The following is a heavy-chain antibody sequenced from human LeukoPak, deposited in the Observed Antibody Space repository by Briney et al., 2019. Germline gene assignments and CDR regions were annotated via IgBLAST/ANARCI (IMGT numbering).Heavy chain of an antibody. CDR1: GFTFTTYA. V-gene: IGHV3-23*01. Sequence: QPGGSLRLSCAASGFTFTTYAMSWVRQAPGKGLEWVASLSGNEDLVWYPDSLRGRFTISRDNSKNTLYLQLNSLRVEDTAVYYCAKDRRGSGWYGGFDSWGQGMLVTGSA. CDR3: AKDRRGSGWYGGFDS. CDR2: LSGNEDLV. J-gene: IGHJ4*02. D-gene: IGHD6-19*01.